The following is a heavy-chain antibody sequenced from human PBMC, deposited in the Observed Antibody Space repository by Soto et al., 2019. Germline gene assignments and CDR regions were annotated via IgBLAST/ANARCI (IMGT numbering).Heavy chain of an antibody. CDR3: AGEEDVIAAAGPYNWFDP. J-gene: IGHJ5*02. D-gene: IGHD6-13*01. CDR1: GGTFSSYA. Sequence: SVKVSCKASGGTFSSYAISWVRQAPGQGLEWMGGIIPIFGTANYAQKFQGRVTITADESTSTAYMELSSLRSEDTAVYYCAGEEDVIAAAGPYNWFDPWGQGTLVTVSS. V-gene: IGHV1-69*13. CDR2: IIPIFGTA.